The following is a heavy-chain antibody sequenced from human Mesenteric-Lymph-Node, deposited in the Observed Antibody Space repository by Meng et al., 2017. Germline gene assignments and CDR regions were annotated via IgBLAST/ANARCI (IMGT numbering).Heavy chain of an antibody. V-gene: IGHV3-23*04. Sequence: VQLVESGGGLVQPGGSLRLSCAASGFSFSSYAMTWVRQAPGKGLEWVSTISDGGYTTYYADSVKGRFTISRDNSKNTVYLQMNSLRAEDTAVYYCAKPAYSGSQKRGLSDSWGQGSLVTVSS. CDR2: ISDGGYTT. CDR1: GFSFSSYA. CDR3: AKPAYSGSQKRGLSDS. D-gene: IGHD1-26*01. J-gene: IGHJ5*01.